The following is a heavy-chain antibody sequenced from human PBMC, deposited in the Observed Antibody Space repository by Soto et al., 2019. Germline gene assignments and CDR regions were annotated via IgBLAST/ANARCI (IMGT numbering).Heavy chain of an antibody. D-gene: IGHD6-13*01. CDR3: TRGFYSTASYPRFDY. V-gene: IGHV3-23*01. CDR1: GLSFSIYA. CDR2: IRKNIEST. J-gene: IGHJ4*02. Sequence: GGSLRLSCAASGLSFSIYAMSWVRQAPGKGLEWVSTIRKNIESTHYADSVRGRFTISRDDSKSIAYLQMNSLKTEDTAIYYCTRGFYSTASYPRFDYWGQGTLVTVSS.